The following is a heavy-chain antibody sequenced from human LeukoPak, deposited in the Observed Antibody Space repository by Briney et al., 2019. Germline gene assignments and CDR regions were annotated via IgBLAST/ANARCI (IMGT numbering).Heavy chain of an antibody. CDR3: ARDRGRNSFDY. CDR1: GFTFSMYG. J-gene: IGHJ4*02. Sequence: PGGSLRLSCAASGFTFSMYGMNWVRQAPGKGLEWVSYISSSSSTIYYADSVKGRFTISRDNAKNSLYLQMNSLRAEDTAVYYCARDRGRNSFDYWGQGTLVSVSS. D-gene: IGHD1-14*01. V-gene: IGHV3-48*01. CDR2: ISSSSSTI.